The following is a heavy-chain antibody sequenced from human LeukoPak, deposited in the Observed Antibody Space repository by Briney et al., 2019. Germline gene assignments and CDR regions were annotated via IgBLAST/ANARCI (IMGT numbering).Heavy chain of an antibody. V-gene: IGHV4-39*01. CDR1: GGSVSSSTYY. CDR2: IYYSGST. CDR3: ARRGKSIAGATGFDY. D-gene: IGHD1-26*01. J-gene: IGHJ4*02. Sequence: SETLSLTCTVSGGSVSSSTYYWGWIRQPPGKGLEWIGNIYYSGSTYYNPSLKSRVTISVDTSKNQFSLKLSSVTAADTAVYYCARRGKSIAGATGFDYWGQGTLVTVSS.